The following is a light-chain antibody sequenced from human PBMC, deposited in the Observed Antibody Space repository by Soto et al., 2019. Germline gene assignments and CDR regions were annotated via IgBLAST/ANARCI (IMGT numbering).Light chain of an antibody. J-gene: IGLJ2*01. V-gene: IGLV1-44*01. CDR1: SSNIGSNT. Sequence: QSVLTQSPSASGTPGQRVTISCSGSSSNIGSNTVSWYQQLPGTAPKLLIYSSNQRPSGVPDRFSGSKSGTSASLAVSGLQSEDEADYYGAAWDDSLNGVVFGGGTKLTVL. CDR2: SSN. CDR3: AAWDDSLNGVV.